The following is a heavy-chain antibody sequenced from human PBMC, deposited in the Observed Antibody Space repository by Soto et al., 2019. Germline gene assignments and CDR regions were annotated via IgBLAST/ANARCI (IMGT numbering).Heavy chain of an antibody. J-gene: IGHJ6*02. CDR3: ARPGPSDIVVVPAARYYYYGMDV. CDR2: IYPGDSDT. D-gene: IGHD2-2*01. CDR1: GYSFTSYW. Sequence: GESLKISCKGSGYSFTSYWIGWVRQMPGKGLEWMGIIYPGDSDTRYSPSFQGQVTISADKSISTAYLQWSSLKASDTAMYYCARPGPSDIVVVPAARYYYYGMDVWGQGTTVTVSS. V-gene: IGHV5-51*01.